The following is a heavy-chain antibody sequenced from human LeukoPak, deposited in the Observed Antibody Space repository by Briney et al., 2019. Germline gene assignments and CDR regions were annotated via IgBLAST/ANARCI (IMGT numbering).Heavy chain of an antibody. CDR1: GFTFSSYA. V-gene: IGHV3-23*01. Sequence: GGSLRLSYAASGFTFSSYAMSWVRRAPGKGLEWVSAISGSGGSTYYEDSVKGRFTISRDNSKNTLYLQMNSLRAEDTAVYYCAKGSTKAYCSGGSCYRSIYYYMDVWGKGTTVTVSS. J-gene: IGHJ6*03. CDR2: ISGSGGST. D-gene: IGHD2-15*01. CDR3: AKGSTKAYCSGGSCYRSIYYYMDV.